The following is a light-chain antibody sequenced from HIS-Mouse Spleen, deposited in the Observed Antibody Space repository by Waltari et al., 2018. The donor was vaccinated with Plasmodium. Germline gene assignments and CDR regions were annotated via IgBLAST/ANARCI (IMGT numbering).Light chain of an antibody. J-gene: IGKJ4*02. CDR3: QQYYSYLLT. V-gene: IGKV1-8*01. CDR2: SAS. CDR1: QGISSY. Sequence: AIRMTQSPSSFSASPGDRVTITCRASQGISSYLAWYQQKPGKAPKLLIDSASTLQSGVLSRFSGSGSRTDFTLTISCLQSEDFATYYWQQYYSYLLTFGGGTKVEIK.